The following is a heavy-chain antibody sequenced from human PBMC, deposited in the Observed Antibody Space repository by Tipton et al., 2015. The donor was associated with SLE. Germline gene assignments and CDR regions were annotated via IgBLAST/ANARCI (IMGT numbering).Heavy chain of an antibody. J-gene: IGHJ3*02. CDR1: GFTFSSYA. V-gene: IGHV3-23*01. CDR3: AKGGTSGALDI. D-gene: IGHD3-16*01. Sequence: SLRLSCAASGFTFSSYAMHWVRQAPGKGLEWVSGIRPSGEITYYADSVKGRLTISRDNSKSSLYLQMNSLRDEDTALYYCAKGGTSGALDIWGQGTMVTVSS. CDR2: IRPSGEIT.